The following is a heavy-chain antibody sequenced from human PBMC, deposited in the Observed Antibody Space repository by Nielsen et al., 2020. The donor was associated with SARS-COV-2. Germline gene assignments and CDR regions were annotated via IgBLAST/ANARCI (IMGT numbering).Heavy chain of an antibody. V-gene: IGHV3-23*01. CDR3: AKAGTGYYYDSSGGEDY. CDR1: GFTFSSYA. Sequence: GGSLRLSCAASGFTFSSYAMSWVRQAPGKGLEWVSAISGSGGSTYYADSVKGRFTISRDNSKNTLYLQMNSLRAEDTAVYYCAKAGTGYYYDSSGGEDYWGQGTLVTVSS. D-gene: IGHD3-22*01. CDR2: ISGSGGST. J-gene: IGHJ4*02.